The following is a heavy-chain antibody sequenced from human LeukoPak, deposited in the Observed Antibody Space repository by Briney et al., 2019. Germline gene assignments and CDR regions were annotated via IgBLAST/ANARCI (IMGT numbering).Heavy chain of an antibody. D-gene: IGHD6-19*01. J-gene: IGHJ4*02. V-gene: IGHV1-3*01. CDR1: GYTFTSYA. Sequence: GASVKVSCKASGYTFTSYAMHWVRQAPGQRLEWMGWINAGNGSTKYSQKFQGRVTITRDTSASTAYMELSSLRSDDTVVYYCARRPIAVAGTVFDYWGQGTLVTVPS. CDR3: ARRPIAVAGTVFDY. CDR2: INAGNGST.